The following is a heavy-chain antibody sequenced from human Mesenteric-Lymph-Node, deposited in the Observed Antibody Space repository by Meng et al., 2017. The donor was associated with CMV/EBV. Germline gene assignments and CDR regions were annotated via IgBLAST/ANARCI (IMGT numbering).Heavy chain of an antibody. Sequence: SAHTFTSYAMNWVRQAPGQWLEWMGWINTNTGNPTYAQGFRGRFVFSLDTSVSTAYLQISSLKAEDTAVYYCASRALGGYFDWLLFYWGQGTLVTVSS. J-gene: IGHJ4*02. CDR3: ASRALGGYFDWLLFY. D-gene: IGHD3-9*01. V-gene: IGHV7-4-1*02. CDR1: AHTFTSYA. CDR2: INTNTGNP.